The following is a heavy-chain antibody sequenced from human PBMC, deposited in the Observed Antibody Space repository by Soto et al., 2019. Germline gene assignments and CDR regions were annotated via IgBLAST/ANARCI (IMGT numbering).Heavy chain of an antibody. D-gene: IGHD3-3*01. V-gene: IGHV3-23*01. CDR3: AKDFKAIFGYNQFEH. CDR2: ISGSGDST. J-gene: IGHJ4*02. CDR1: GLIFDSYA. Sequence: EVQLLESGGNLVQPGGSLRLSCAVSGLIFDSYAMSWVRQAPGKGLEWVSGISGSGDSTYYPGSVKGRFTISRDNSKNTLYLEMNSLRAEDTAMYYCAKDFKAIFGYNQFEHWGQGTLVTVSS.